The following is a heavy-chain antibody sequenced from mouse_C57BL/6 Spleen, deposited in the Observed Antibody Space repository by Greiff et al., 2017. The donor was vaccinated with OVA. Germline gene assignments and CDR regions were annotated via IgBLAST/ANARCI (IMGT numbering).Heavy chain of an antibody. CDR3: AQYYYGSSYDYFDY. J-gene: IGHJ2*01. V-gene: IGHV1-42*01. D-gene: IGHD1-1*01. Sequence: EVMLQQSGPELVKPGASVKISCKASGYSFTGYYMNWVKQSPEKSLEWIGEINPSTGGTTYNQKFKAKATLTVDKSSSTAYMQLKSLTSEDSAVYYCAQYYYGSSYDYFDYWGQGTTLTVSS. CDR2: INPSTGGT. CDR1: GYSFTGYY.